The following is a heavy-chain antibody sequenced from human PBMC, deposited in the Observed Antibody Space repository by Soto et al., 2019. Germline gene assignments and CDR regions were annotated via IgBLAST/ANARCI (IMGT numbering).Heavy chain of an antibody. CDR2: IWYDGSYK. CDR1: GFTFSSYG. V-gene: IGHV3-33*01. CDR3: ARDRKEDYYYYGMDV. J-gene: IGHJ6*02. Sequence: GGSLRLSCAASGFTFSSYGMHWVRQAPGKGLEWVAVIWYDGSYKYYADSVKGRFTISRDNSKNTLYLQMNSLRAEDTAVYYCARDRKEDYYYYGMDVWGQGTTVTVSS.